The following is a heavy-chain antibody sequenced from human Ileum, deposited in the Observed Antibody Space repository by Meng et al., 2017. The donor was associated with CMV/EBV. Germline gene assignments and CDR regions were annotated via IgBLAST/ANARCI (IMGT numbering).Heavy chain of an antibody. V-gene: IGHV3-23*01. D-gene: IGHD5/OR15-5a*01. J-gene: IGHJ4*02. CDR3: ARAASTWAYYFDY. Sequence: AYGFTFNRYVMTWVRQAPGKGLEWASAISDRGGSTYYADSVKGRFTVSRDNSKSTLYLQMSSLSAEDTAVYYCARAASTWAYYFDYWGQGTLVTVSS. CDR2: ISDRGGST. CDR1: GFTFNRYV.